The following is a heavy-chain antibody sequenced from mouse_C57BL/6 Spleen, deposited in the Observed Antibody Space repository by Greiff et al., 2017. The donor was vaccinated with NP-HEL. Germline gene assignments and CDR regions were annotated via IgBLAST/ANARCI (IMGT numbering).Heavy chain of an antibody. CDR1: GYTFTSYW. J-gene: IGHJ4*01. CDR2: IDPSDSYT. Sequence: QVQLQQPGAELVMPGASVKLSCKASGYTFTSYWMHWVKLRPGQGLEWIGEIDPSDSYTNYNQKFKGKSTLTVDKSSSTAYMQLSSLTSEDSAVDYCARGRTGNYAMDYWGQGTTVTVSS. V-gene: IGHV1-69*01. D-gene: IGHD4-1*01. CDR3: ARGRTGNYAMDY.